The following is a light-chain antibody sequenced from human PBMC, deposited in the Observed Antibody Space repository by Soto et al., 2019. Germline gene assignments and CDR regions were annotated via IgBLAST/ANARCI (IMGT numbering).Light chain of an antibody. J-gene: IGKJ5*01. CDR2: GAS. V-gene: IGKV3-15*01. Sequence: EIVMTPSPATLSVSPGERATLSCRASQSVSSNLAWYQQKPGQAPRLLIYGASTRATGIPARFSGSGSGTKFTLTISSLQSEDFAVYYCQQYNSWPPITFGQGTRLEIK. CDR3: QQYNSWPPIT. CDR1: QSVSSN.